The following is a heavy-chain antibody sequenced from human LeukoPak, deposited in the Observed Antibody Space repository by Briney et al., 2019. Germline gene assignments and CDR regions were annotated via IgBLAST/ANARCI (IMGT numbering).Heavy chain of an antibody. CDR3: AKGERWLQLDY. Sequence: GGSLTLSCAASGFTFSSYCMHWVRQAPGKGLEWVAVIWYDGSNKYYADSVKGRFTISRDNSKNTLYLQMNSLRAEDTAVYYCAKGERWLQLDYWGQGTLVTVSS. V-gene: IGHV3-33*06. CDR2: IWYDGSNK. J-gene: IGHJ4*02. D-gene: IGHD5-24*01. CDR1: GFTFSSYC.